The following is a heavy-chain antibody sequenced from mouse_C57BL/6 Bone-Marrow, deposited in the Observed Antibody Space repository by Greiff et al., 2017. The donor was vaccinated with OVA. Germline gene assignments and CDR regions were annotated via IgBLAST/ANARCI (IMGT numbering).Heavy chain of an antibody. Sequence: DVHLVESGGGLVKPGGSLKLSCAASGFTFSDYGMHWVRQAPEKGLEWVAYLSSGSSTLYYADTVKGRFTISRDNTKNTLFLQMTSLRTEETAMYYCARRGNWDGFDYWGQGTTLTVSS. CDR1: GFTFSDYG. J-gene: IGHJ2*01. V-gene: IGHV5-17*01. CDR2: LSSGSSTL. CDR3: ARRGNWDGFDY. D-gene: IGHD4-1*01.